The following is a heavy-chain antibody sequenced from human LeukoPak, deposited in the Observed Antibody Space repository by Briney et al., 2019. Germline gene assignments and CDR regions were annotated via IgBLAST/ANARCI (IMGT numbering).Heavy chain of an antibody. Sequence: GGSLRLSCAASGFTFSSYAMSWVRQAPGKGLEGVSAISGSGGSTNFADSVKGRFTISRDNAKNTLYLQMNSLRAEDTAVYYCAKETIHYNSHYFDYWGQGTLVTVSS. D-gene: IGHD1-14*01. CDR1: GFTFSSYA. V-gene: IGHV3-23*01. J-gene: IGHJ4*02. CDR3: AKETIHYNSHYFDY. CDR2: ISGSGGST.